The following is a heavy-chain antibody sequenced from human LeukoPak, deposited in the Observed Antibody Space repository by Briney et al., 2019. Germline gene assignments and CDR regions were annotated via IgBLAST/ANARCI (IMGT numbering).Heavy chain of an antibody. CDR1: GGSFSGYY. Sequence: SETLSLTCAVYGGSFSGYYWSWIRQPPGKGLEWIGEINHSGSTNYNPSLKSRVTISVDTSKNQFSLKLSSVTAADTAVYYCARVDSDYGGPLDVWGQGTTVTVSS. D-gene: IGHD4-23*01. V-gene: IGHV4-34*01. CDR3: ARVDSDYGGPLDV. CDR2: INHSGST. J-gene: IGHJ6*02.